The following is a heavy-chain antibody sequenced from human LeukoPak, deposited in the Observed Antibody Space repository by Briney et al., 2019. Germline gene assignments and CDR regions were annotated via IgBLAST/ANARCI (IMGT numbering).Heavy chain of an antibody. V-gene: IGHV3-23*01. CDR3: ASMFSSMGYNDASHVTYFDS. CDR1: GFTFGSYA. CDR2: IASSGAYT. D-gene: IGHD1-14*01. Sequence: GGSLRLSCATSGFTFGSYAMTWVRQAPGKGLEWVSSIASSGAYTSYADSVKGRFTISRDNSKNTLFLQMNSLRVDDSAMYSCASMFSSMGYNDASHVTYFDSWGQGALVTVSS. J-gene: IGHJ4*02.